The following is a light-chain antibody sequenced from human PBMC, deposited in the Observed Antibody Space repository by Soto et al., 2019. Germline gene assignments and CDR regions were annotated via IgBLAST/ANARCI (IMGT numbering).Light chain of an antibody. Sequence: DIQMTQSPSSLSASVGDRVTITCRASQDINDYLVWYQQKPGKVPKLLIHPASTLQSGVPSRFSGSGSGTDFTLTISSLPPEDVATYYYQNYNSAPFTFGHGTKVDI. CDR3: QNYNSAPFT. V-gene: IGKV1-27*01. J-gene: IGKJ3*01. CDR2: PAS. CDR1: QDINDY.